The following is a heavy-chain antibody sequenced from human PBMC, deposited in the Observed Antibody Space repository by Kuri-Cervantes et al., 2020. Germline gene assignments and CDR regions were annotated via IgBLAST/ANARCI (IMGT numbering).Heavy chain of an antibody. CDR1: GGSVSSGGYS. J-gene: IGHJ6*02. CDR3: ARHATDMTIFGVVITPYGMDV. Sequence: SETLSLTCAVSGGSVSSGGYSWSWIRQSPGKGLEWIGYIYHSGSAYYNPSLKSRVSISLDRSKNQFSLNLSSVTAADTAVYYCARHATDMTIFGVVITPYGMDVWGQGTTVTVSS. V-gene: IGHV4-30-2*06. CDR2: IYHSGSA. D-gene: IGHD3-3*01.